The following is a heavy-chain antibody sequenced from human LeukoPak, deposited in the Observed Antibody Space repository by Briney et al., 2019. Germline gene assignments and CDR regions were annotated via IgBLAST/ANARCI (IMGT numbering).Heavy chain of an antibody. CDR2: IRYDGGSK. V-gene: IGHV3-30*02. Sequence: GGSLRLSCAASGFSFSSFSMNWVRQAPGKGLEWVAFIRYDGGSKYYADSVKGRFTISRDNAKNSLYLQMNSLRAEDTAVYYCARGPYSSSWAAGGVYYYYYMDVWGKGTTVTISS. CDR3: ARGPYSSSWAAGGVYYYYYMDV. J-gene: IGHJ6*03. D-gene: IGHD6-13*01. CDR1: GFSFSSFS.